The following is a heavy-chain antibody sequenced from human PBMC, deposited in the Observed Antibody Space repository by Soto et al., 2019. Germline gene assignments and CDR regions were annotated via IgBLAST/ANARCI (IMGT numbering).Heavy chain of an antibody. Sequence: SETLSLTCTVSGASIGHSSWSWIRQPPGKGLEWLGSILYSGTTTYNPSLKSRVAISVDTSKSQFSLKLNSVTAADTAVYYCARGYHLFNWYFDLWGRGTLVTVSS. CDR2: ILYSGTT. J-gene: IGHJ2*01. D-gene: IGHD2-2*01. CDR1: GASIGHSS. V-gene: IGHV4-59*01. CDR3: ARGYHLFNWYFDL.